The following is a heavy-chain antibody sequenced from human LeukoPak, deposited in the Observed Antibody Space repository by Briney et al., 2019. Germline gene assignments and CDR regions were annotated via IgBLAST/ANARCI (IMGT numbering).Heavy chain of an antibody. J-gene: IGHJ5*02. CDR1: GYTFTGYY. V-gene: IGHV1-2*02. Sequence: ASVKVSCKASGYTFTGYYMHWVRQAPGQGLEWMGWINPNSGGTNYAQKFQGRVTMTRDTSISTAYMELGRLRSDDTAVYYCARGQHWNYRNWFDPWGQGTLVTVSS. CDR2: INPNSGGT. D-gene: IGHD1-7*01. CDR3: ARGQHWNYRNWFDP.